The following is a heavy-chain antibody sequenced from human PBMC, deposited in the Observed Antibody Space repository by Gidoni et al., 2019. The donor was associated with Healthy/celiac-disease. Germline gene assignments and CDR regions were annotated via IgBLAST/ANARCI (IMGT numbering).Heavy chain of an antibody. CDR3: ARDREGGDCPENTCFDY. D-gene: IGHD2-21*02. V-gene: IGHV1-69*01. CDR2: IIPIFGTA. Sequence: QVQLVQSGAEVKKPGSSVKVSCKASGGTFSSYHISWVRQAPGQGLEWMGGIIPIFGTANYAQKFQGRVTITADESTSTAYMELSSLRSEDTAVYYCARDREGGDCPENTCFDYWGQGTLVTVSS. J-gene: IGHJ4*02. CDR1: GGTFSSYH.